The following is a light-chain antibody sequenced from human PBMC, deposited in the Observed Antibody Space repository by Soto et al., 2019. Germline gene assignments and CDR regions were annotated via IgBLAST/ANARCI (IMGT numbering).Light chain of an antibody. V-gene: IGKV1-5*03. CDR1: QSISGW. CDR2: KAA. CDR3: QQYNSYST. J-gene: IGKJ1*01. Sequence: DIQMTQSPSTLSASVGDRVTIICRASQSISGWLAWYQQKPGKAPKLLIYKAASLESGIPSKFSGSGSGTEFTLTISSLQHDDFATYYCQQYNSYSTFGQGTKVEI.